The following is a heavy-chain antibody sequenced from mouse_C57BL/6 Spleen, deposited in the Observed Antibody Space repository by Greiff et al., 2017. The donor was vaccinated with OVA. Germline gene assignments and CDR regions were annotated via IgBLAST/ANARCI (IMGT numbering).Heavy chain of an antibody. CDR1: GFTFSSYA. D-gene: IGHD1-1*01. CDR3: ARDSYYYGSTSYCFDY. J-gene: IGHJ2*01. V-gene: IGHV5-4*01. Sequence: EVKLMESGGGLVKPGGSLKLSCAASGFTFSSYAMSWVRQTPEKRLEWVATISDGGSYTYYPDNVQGRFTISRDNAKNNLYLQMSHLKSEDTAMDYGARDSYYYGSTSYCFDYWGQGTTLTVSS. CDR2: ISDGGSYT.